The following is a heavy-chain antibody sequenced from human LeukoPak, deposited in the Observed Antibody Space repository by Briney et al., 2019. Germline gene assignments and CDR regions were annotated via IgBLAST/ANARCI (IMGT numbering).Heavy chain of an antibody. Sequence: SETLSLTCAVYGGSFSGYYWSWIRQPPGKGLEWIGEINHSGSTNYNPSLKSRVTISVDTSKNQFSLKLSSVTAADTAVYYCARRRRITMVRGVIIPYYYYYMDVWGKGTTVTISS. V-gene: IGHV4-34*01. J-gene: IGHJ6*03. CDR3: ARRRRITMVRGVIIPYYYYYMDV. CDR2: INHSGST. CDR1: GGSFSGYY. D-gene: IGHD3-10*01.